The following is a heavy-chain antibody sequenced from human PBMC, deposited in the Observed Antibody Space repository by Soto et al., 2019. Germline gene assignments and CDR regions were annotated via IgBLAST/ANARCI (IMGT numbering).Heavy chain of an antibody. D-gene: IGHD3-22*01. CDR1: GFTFSSYA. J-gene: IGHJ4*02. CDR3: ARDGNYYDSSGHCFDY. CDR2: ISYDGSNK. Sequence: QVQLVESGGGVVQPGRSLRLSCAASGFTFSSYAMHWVRQAPGKGLEWLAVISYDGSNKYYADSVKGRFTISRDNSKNTLYLQMNSLRAEDTAVYYCARDGNYYDSSGHCFDYWGQGTLVTVSS. V-gene: IGHV3-30-3*01.